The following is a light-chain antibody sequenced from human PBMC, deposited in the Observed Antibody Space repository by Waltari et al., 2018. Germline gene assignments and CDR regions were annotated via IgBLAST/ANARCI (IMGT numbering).Light chain of an antibody. J-gene: IGKJ1*01. CDR3: QTYATSPAT. V-gene: IGKV3-20*01. Sequence: IALPQSPSTLSLSPGHSANLSCRASQSVSRTLAWYQQKPGHAPRLLIYDASSRATGITDRFSGSGADTEFSVTSSRVVREDLAVYYRQTYATSPATFGQGGKV. CDR1: QSVSRT. CDR2: DAS.